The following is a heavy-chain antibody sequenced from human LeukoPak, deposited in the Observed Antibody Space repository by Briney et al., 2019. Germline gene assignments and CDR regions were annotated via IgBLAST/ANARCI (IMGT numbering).Heavy chain of an antibody. Sequence: SETLSLTCTVSGGSISSSSYYWGWIRQHPGKGLEWIGYIYYSGSTYYNPSLKSRVTISVDTSKNQFSLKLSSVTAADTAVYYCAREIWFGELTYFDYWGQGTLVTVSS. CDR2: IYYSGST. V-gene: IGHV4-31*03. CDR3: AREIWFGELTYFDY. J-gene: IGHJ4*02. D-gene: IGHD3-10*01. CDR1: GGSISSSSYY.